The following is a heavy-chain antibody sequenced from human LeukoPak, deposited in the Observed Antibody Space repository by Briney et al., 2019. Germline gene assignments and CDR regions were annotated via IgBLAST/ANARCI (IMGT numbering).Heavy chain of an antibody. CDR1: GYTFTSYD. CDR3: ARVGSIYSSSRGNWFDP. J-gene: IGHJ5*02. Sequence: ASVKVSCKASGYTFTSYDINWVRQATGQGLGWMGWMNPNSGNTGYAQKFQGRVTITRNTSISTAYMELSSLRSEDTAVYYCARVGSIYSSSRGNWFDPWGQGTLVTVSS. CDR2: MNPNSGNT. V-gene: IGHV1-8*03. D-gene: IGHD6-13*01.